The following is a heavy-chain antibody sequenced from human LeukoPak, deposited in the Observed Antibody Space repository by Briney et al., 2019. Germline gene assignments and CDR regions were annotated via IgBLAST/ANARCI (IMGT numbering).Heavy chain of an antibody. D-gene: IGHD1-20*01. CDR3: ARASITGTRVDY. Sequence: ASVKVSCKASGGTFSSYAISWVRQAPGHGLEWMGRIIPIFGTANYAQKFQGRVTITTDESTSTAYMELSSLRSEDTAVYYCARASITGTRVDYWGQGTLVTVSS. V-gene: IGHV1-69*05. CDR1: GGTFSSYA. J-gene: IGHJ4*02. CDR2: IIPIFGTA.